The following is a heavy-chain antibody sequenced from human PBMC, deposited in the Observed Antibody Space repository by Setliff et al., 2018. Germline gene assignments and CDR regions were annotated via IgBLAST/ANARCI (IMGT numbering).Heavy chain of an antibody. CDR3: ARDRTYYGSGTYTRWFDY. CDR1: GASVRGHY. CDR2: IFYSGDT. V-gene: IGHV4-59*02. Sequence: SETLSLTCTVSGASVRGHYWSWIRQPPGKGLEWIGFIFYSGDTKSNPSLKSRVTMSVDTSKNQFSLKLSSVTAADTAVYYCARDRTYYGSGTYTRWFDYWGQGALVTVSS. D-gene: IGHD3-10*01. J-gene: IGHJ4*02.